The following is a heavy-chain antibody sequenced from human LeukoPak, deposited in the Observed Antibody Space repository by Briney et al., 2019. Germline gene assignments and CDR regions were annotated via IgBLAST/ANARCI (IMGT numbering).Heavy chain of an antibody. Sequence: SETLSLTCAVYGGSFSGYYWSWIRQPPGKGLEWIGEINHSGSTNYNPSLKSRVTISVDTSKNQFSLKLSSVTAADTAVYYCARRRDGYTKKYYFDYWGQGTLVTVSS. CDR1: GGSFSGYY. J-gene: IGHJ4*02. CDR3: ARRRDGYTKKYYFDY. V-gene: IGHV4-34*01. CDR2: INHSGST. D-gene: IGHD5-24*01.